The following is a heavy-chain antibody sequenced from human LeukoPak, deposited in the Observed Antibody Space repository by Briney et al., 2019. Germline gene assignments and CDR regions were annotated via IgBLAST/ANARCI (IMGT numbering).Heavy chain of an antibody. CDR3: AKVVGYCGSPSCSVDP. Sequence: AASLRLSCEASGFTFSSYAMSWVRQAPGKGLEWVSGIRGSGGITKYVDSVKGQFNISRDNSKNTLYLQMNSLRAEDTAVYYCAKVVGYCGSPSCSVDPWGQGTLVTVSS. CDR1: GFTFSSYA. D-gene: IGHD2-2*01. J-gene: IGHJ5*02. CDR2: IRGSGGIT. V-gene: IGHV3-23*01.